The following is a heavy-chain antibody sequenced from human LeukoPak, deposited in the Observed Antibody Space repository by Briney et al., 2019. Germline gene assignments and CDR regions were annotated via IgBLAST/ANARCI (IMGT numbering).Heavy chain of an antibody. D-gene: IGHD2-2*01. CDR1: GFTFSSYE. CDR3: ASSLIPAAAYYYYYYYMDV. Sequence: GGSLRLSCAASGFTFSSYEMNWVRQAPGKGLEWVSYISSSSSTIYYADSVKGRFTISRDNAKNSLYLQMNSLRAEDTAVYYCASSLIPAAAYYYYYYYMDVWGKGTTVTVSS. V-gene: IGHV3-48*01. J-gene: IGHJ6*03. CDR2: ISSSSSTI.